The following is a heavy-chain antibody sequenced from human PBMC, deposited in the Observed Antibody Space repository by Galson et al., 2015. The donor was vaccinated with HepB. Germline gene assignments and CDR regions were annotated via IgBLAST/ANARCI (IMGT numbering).Heavy chain of an antibody. J-gene: IGHJ4*02. CDR3: AKSSINLVRGIIVGFDY. CDR1: GFTFSSYA. D-gene: IGHD3-10*01. CDR2: ISGSDSST. V-gene: IGHV3-23*01. Sequence: SLRLSCAASGFTFSSYAMSWVRQAPGKELEWVSGISGSDSSTYYADSVKGRFTISRDNSKNTLYLQMNSLRAEDTAVYYCAKSSINLVRGIIVGFDYWGQGTLVTVSS.